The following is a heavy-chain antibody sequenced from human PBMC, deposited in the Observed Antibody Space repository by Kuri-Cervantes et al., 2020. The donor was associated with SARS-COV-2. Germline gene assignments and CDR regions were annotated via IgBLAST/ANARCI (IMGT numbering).Heavy chain of an antibody. J-gene: IGHJ4*02. CDR1: GFTFSNAW. CDR3: TTARITIFGVVIPTPDY. CDR2: IKSKTDGGTT. V-gene: IGHV3-15*01. D-gene: IGHD3-3*01. Sequence: GESLKISCAASGFTFSNAWMSWVRQAPGKGLEWVGRIKSKTDGGTTDYAAPVKGRFTISRDDSKNTLYLQMNSLKTEDTAVYYCTTARITIFGVVIPTPDYWGQGTLVTVSS.